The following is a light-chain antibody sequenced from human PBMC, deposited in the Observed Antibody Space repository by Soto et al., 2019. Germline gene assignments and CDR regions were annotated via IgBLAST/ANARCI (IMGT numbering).Light chain of an antibody. CDR1: QSISSW. CDR3: QQYNSYPWT. CDR2: KAS. V-gene: IGKV1-5*03. Sequence: TQSPSTLSASVGDRVTITCRASQSISSWLAWYQQKPGKAPKVLIYKASSLESGVPSRFSGSGSGTEFTLTISSLQPDDFASYYCQQYNSYPWTFGQGTKVDIK. J-gene: IGKJ1*01.